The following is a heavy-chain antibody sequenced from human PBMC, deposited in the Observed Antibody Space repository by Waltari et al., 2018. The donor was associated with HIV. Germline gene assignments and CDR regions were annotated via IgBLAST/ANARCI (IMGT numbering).Heavy chain of an antibody. D-gene: IGHD6-13*01. V-gene: IGHV3-30*04. J-gene: IGHJ4*02. Sequence: QVQLVESGGGVVQPGRSLRLSCAASGFTFSSYAMHWVRQAPGKWLDWVAVISYDGSNKYYADSVKGRFTISRDYSKNTLYLQMNSLIAEDTAVYYCAREVGGGQQLVPDYWGQGTLVTVSS. CDR2: ISYDGSNK. CDR1: GFTFSSYA. CDR3: AREVGGGQQLVPDY.